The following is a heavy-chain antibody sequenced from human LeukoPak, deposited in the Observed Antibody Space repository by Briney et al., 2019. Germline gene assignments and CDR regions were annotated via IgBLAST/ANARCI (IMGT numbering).Heavy chain of an antibody. Sequence: GGSVKVSCKASGYTFTSYGISWVRQAPGQGLEWMGWISTYNANTKYAQNLQGRVTMTTDTSTSTAYMELRGLRSDDTAVYYCARDHNWNPLVYWGQGTLLTVSS. D-gene: IGHD1-20*01. CDR3: ARDHNWNPLVY. V-gene: IGHV1-18*01. CDR2: ISTYNANT. CDR1: GYTFTSYG. J-gene: IGHJ4*02.